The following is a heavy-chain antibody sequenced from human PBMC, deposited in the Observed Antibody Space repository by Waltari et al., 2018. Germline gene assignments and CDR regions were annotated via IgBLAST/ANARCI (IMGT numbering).Heavy chain of an antibody. D-gene: IGHD4-17*01. J-gene: IGHJ4*02. CDR1: GFTFSSYA. Sequence: EVQLLESGGGLVQPGGSLRLSCAASGFTFSSYAMSWVRQAPGKGLEWVSVIYSGGSTYYADSVKGRFTISRDNSKNTLYLQMNSLRAEDTAVYYCAKDKHYGGDDYWGQGTLVTVSS. CDR2: IYSGGST. V-gene: IGHV3-23*03. CDR3: AKDKHYGGDDY.